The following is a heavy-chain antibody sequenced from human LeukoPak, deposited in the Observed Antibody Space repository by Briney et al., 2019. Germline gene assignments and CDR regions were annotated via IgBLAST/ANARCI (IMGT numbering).Heavy chain of an antibody. J-gene: IGHJ6*02. CDR2: INHSGST. CDR1: GGTFSGYY. V-gene: IGHV4-34*01. D-gene: IGHD6-6*01. Sequence: SQTLSLTCAAYGGTFSGYYWTWIRQPPGKGLEWIGEINHSGSTTYNPSLKSRVTISVDTSKNQFSLKLSSVTAADTAVYYCASEYYYYDMDVWGQGTTVTVSS. CDR3: ASEYYYYDMDV.